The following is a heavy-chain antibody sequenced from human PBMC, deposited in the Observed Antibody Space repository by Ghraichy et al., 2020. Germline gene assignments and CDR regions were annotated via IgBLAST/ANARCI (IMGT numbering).Heavy chain of an antibody. CDR2: INHSGST. Sequence: SETLSLTCAVYGGSFSGYYWSWIRQPPGKGLEWIGEINHSGSTNYNPSLKSRVTISVATSKNQFSLKLSSVTAADTAVYYCARGLTVLQFYYDILTGYSEGDSSGGFDYWGQGTLVTVSS. CDR3: ARGLTVLQFYYDILTGYSEGDSSGGFDY. D-gene: IGHD3-9*01. J-gene: IGHJ4*02. CDR1: GGSFSGYY. V-gene: IGHV4-34*01.